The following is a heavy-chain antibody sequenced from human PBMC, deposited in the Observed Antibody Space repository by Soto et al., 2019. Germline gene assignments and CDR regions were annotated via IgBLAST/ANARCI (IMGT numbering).Heavy chain of an antibody. CDR3: AKACSGGSRYDKAAFDY. D-gene: IGHD2-15*01. V-gene: IGHV3-23*01. Sequence: GGSLRLSCAASGFTFSSYAMSWVRQAPGKGLEWVSAISGSGGSTYYADSVKGRFTISRDNSKNTLYLQMNSLRAEDTAVYYCAKACSGGSRYDKAAFDYWGQGTLVTVSS. CDR2: ISGSGGST. J-gene: IGHJ4*02. CDR1: GFTFSSYA.